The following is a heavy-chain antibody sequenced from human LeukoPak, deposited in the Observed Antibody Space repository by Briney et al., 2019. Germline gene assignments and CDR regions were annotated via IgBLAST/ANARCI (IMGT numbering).Heavy chain of an antibody. CDR2: IYYSGST. CDR1: GGSISSDY. D-gene: IGHD6-13*01. CDR3: AVMYSSSWYWFDP. V-gene: IGHV4-59*08. Sequence: SETLSRTCTVSGGSISSDYWNWIRQPPGKGLEWIGYIYYSGSTNYNPSLKSRVTISVDTSKTQFSLKLSSVTAADTAVYYCAVMYSSSWYWFDPWGQGTLVTVSS. J-gene: IGHJ5*02.